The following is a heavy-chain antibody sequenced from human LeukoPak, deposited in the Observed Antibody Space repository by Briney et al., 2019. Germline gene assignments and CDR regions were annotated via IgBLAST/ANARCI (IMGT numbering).Heavy chain of an antibody. J-gene: IGHJ5*02. CDR3: ASHGSVRAARGHNWFDP. V-gene: IGHV1-69*05. CDR1: GGTFRSYA. CDR2: IIPIFGTA. Sequence: GASVKVSCKASGGTFRSYAISWVRQAPGQGLEWMGGIIPIFGTANYAQKFQGRVTITTDESTSTAYMELSSLRSKDTAVYYCASHGSVRAARGHNWFDPWGQGTLVTVSS. D-gene: IGHD6-6*01.